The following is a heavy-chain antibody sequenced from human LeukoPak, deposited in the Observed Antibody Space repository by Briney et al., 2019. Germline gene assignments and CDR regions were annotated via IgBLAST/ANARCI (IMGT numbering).Heavy chain of an antibody. Sequence: GESLKISCKGSGYSFSTYWIAWVRQMPGTGLEWMGIIYPGDSDTRYSPSFQGQVTMSADKSITTAYVQWSSLKASDTAMDSCARRRYCASTSCYEGAFDLWGQGTMVTVSS. V-gene: IGHV5-51*01. CDR1: GYSFSTYW. CDR2: IYPGDSDT. CDR3: ARRRYCASTSCYEGAFDL. D-gene: IGHD2-2*01. J-gene: IGHJ3*01.